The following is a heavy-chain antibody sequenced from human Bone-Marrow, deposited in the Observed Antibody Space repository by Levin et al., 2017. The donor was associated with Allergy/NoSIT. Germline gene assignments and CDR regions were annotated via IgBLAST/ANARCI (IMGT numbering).Heavy chain of an antibody. Sequence: GESLKISCAASGFTFSSYAMSWVRQAPGKGLEWVSAISGSGGSTYYADSVKGRFTISRDNSKNTLYLQMNSLRAEDTAVYYCAKAIPGSPGADYWGQGTLVTVSS. CDR3: AKAIPGSPGADY. D-gene: IGHD2-21*01. J-gene: IGHJ4*02. V-gene: IGHV3-23*01. CDR2: ISGSGGST. CDR1: GFTFSSYA.